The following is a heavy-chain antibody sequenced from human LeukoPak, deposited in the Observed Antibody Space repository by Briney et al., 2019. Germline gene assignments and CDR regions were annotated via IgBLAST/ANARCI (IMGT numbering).Heavy chain of an antibody. CDR3: ASEDPYCSSTSCYRDY. J-gene: IGHJ4*02. V-gene: IGHV3-23*01. CDR1: GFTFSSYA. CDR2: ISGSGGST. Sequence: GGSLRLPCAASGFTFSSYAMSWVRQAPGKGLEWVSVISGSGGSTHYADSVKGRFTISRDNSKNTLYLQMNSLRAEDAAVYYCASEDPYCSSTSCYRDYWGQGTLVTVSS. D-gene: IGHD2-2*01.